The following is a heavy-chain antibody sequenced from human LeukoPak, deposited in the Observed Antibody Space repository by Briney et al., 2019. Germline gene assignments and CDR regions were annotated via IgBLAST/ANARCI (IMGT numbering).Heavy chain of an antibody. CDR3: ARSKSSETYFDY. V-gene: IGHV3-21*01. CDR1: GFTFSSYS. J-gene: IGHJ4*02. D-gene: IGHD6-6*01. Sequence: PGGSLRLSCAASGFTFSSYSMNWVRQAPGKGLEWVSSISSSSSYIYYADSVKGRFTISRDNAKNSPYLQMNSLRAEDTAVYYCARSKSSETYFDYWGQGTLVTVSS. CDR2: ISSSSSYI.